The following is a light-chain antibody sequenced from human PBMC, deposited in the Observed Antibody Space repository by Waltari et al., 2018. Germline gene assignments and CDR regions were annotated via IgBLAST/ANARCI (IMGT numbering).Light chain of an antibody. CDR2: EVS. CDR3: CSYASNDMV. Sequence: QSALTQSASVSGSPGQSTTIPCTGTRRDIGPYNLVSWYQQHPDTAPNLLIYEVSKRPSGVSNRFSGSKSGNTASLTISGLQAEDEADYFCCSYASNDMVFGGGTKVTVL. V-gene: IGLV2-23*02. CDR1: RRDIGPYNL. J-gene: IGLJ2*01.